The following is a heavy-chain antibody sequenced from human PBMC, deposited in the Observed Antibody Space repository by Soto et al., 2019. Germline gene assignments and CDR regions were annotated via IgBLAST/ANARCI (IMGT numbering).Heavy chain of an antibody. Sequence: SETLSLTCTVSGASIYTYYWNWIRQSPGKGLEWIGYIYYSGSTNNNPSLKRRVTISVDTSKNQFSLKLSVVTAADTAVYCCAREQKPRGTHAFDIWGQGTMVTVSS. J-gene: IGHJ3*02. CDR3: AREQKPRGTHAFDI. D-gene: IGHD1-1*01. CDR2: IYYSGST. V-gene: IGHV4-59*01. CDR1: GASIYTYY.